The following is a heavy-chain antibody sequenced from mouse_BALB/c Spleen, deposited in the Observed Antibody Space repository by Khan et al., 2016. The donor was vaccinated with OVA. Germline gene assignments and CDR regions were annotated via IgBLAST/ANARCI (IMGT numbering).Heavy chain of an antibody. CDR1: GYTFTTAG. D-gene: IGHD1-1*01. CDR3: ARGGAAYERNDGGAMEY. Sequence: QIQLVQSGPELKKPGETVRISCKASGYTFTTAGIQWVQKMPGKGLKWIGWINTHSGVPKYAEDFKGRFAFSLEISVNTAYLQITNLKNEDTATYVRARGGAAYERNDGGAMEYWGQGTSVTVSS. J-gene: IGHJ4*01. CDR2: INTHSGVP. V-gene: IGHV9-4*02.